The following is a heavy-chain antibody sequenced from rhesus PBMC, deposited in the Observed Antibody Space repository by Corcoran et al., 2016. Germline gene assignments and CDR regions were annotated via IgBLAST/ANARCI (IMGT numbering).Heavy chain of an antibody. CDR3: ARVVAGTTGIYFDY. CDR2: ITYSGST. D-gene: IGHD1-20*01. J-gene: IGHJ4*01. Sequence: QVQLQESGPGLVKPLETLSLTCAVSGGSISSGYYYWSWIRQPPGKGLEGIGYITYSGSTSYNPSLKSRVTISRDTAKNQFSLKLSSVTAADTAVYYWARVVAGTTGIYFDYWGQGVLVTVSS. CDR1: GGSISSGYYY. V-gene: IGHV4-122*02.